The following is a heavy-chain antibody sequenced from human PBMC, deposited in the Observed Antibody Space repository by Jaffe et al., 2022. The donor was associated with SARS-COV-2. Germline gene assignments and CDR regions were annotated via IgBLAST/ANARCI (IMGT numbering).Heavy chain of an antibody. CDR2: ISGDGGST. J-gene: IGHJ6*02. CDR3: AKDIGEYSKNYYYYYGMDV. Sequence: EVQLVESGGGVVQPGGSLRLSCAASGFTFDDYAMHWVRQAPGKGLEWVSLISGDGGSTYYADSVKGRFTISRDNSKNSLYLQMNSLRTEDTALYYCAKDIGEYSKNYYYYYGMDVWGQGTTVTVSS. V-gene: IGHV3-43*02. CDR1: GFTFDDYA. D-gene: IGHD6-6*01.